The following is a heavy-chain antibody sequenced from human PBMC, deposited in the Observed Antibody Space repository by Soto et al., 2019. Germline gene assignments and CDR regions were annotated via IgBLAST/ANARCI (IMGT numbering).Heavy chain of an antibody. Sequence: SETLSLTCTVSGGSISSGGHYWSWIRQHPGKGLEWIGYIYYSGSTYYNPSLKSRVTISVDTSKNQFSLKLSSVTAADTAVYYCASSVYCSSTSCYSAFDYWGQGTLVTVSS. CDR2: IYYSGST. CDR1: GGSISSGGHY. J-gene: IGHJ4*02. D-gene: IGHD2-2*01. CDR3: ASSVYCSSTSCYSAFDY. V-gene: IGHV4-31*03.